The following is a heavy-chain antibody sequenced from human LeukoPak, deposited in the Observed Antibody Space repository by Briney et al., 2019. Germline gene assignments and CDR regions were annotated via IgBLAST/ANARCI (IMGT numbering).Heavy chain of an antibody. J-gene: IGHJ4*02. CDR2: IYYSGNT. V-gene: IGHV4-59*08. D-gene: IGHD1-26*01. CDR1: GDSTSGYY. Sequence: SETLSLTCTVSGDSTSGYYWSWIRQPPGKGLEWIGYIYYSGNTNYNPSLKSRVTISVDTSKNQFSLKLSFVTAADTAVYFCAGAAATTRDGFGYWGQGILVTVSS. CDR3: AGAAATTRDGFGY.